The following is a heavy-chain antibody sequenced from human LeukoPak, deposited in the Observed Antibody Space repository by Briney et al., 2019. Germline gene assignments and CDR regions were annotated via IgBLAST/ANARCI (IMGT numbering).Heavy chain of an antibody. J-gene: IGHJ4*02. CDR1: GFTFSSYW. CDR2: INSDGSST. D-gene: IGHD1-7*01. CDR3: ARSNWNYYFDY. Sequence: PGGSLRLSCAASGFTFSSYWMHWVRQAPGKGLVWVSRINSDGSSTSYADSVKGRFTISRDNAKDTLYLQMNSLRAEDTAVYYCARSNWNYYFDYWGQGTLVTVSS. V-gene: IGHV3-74*01.